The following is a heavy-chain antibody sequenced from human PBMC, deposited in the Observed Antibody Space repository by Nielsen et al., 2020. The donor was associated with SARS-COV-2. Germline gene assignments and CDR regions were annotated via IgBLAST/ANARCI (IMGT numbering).Heavy chain of an antibody. V-gene: IGHV3-7*04. CDR3: ARGGDSSGWYVYFQH. CDR2: IKQDGSEK. J-gene: IGHJ1*01. D-gene: IGHD6-19*01. Sequence: WIRQPPGKGLEWVANIKQDGSEKYYEDSVKGRFTISRDNSKNTLYLQMNSLRAEDTAVYYCARGGDSSGWYVYFQHWGQGTLVTVSS.